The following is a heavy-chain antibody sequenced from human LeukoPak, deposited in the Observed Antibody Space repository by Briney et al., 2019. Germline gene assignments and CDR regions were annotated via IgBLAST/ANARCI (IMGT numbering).Heavy chain of an antibody. D-gene: IGHD3-10*01. CDR2: IIPILGIA. CDR3: ARVPQNYYGSGSYYFEA. V-gene: IGHV1-69*04. J-gene: IGHJ5*02. Sequence: SVKVSCKASGGTFSSYAISWVRQAPGQGLEWMGRIIPILGIANYAQKFQGRVTITADKSTSTAYMELSSLRSEDTAVYYCARVPQNYYGSGSYYFEAWGRGTLVTVSS. CDR1: GGTFSSYA.